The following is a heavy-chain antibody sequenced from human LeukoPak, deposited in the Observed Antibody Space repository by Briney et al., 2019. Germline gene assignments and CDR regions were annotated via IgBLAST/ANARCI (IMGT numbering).Heavy chain of an antibody. CDR2: IYYSGST. V-gene: IGHV4-39*01. CDR3: ARWFDILTGGGFDP. D-gene: IGHD3-9*01. Sequence: PSETLSLTCTVSGDSISGTSYYWNWIRQPAGKGLEWIGSIYYSGSTYCNPSLKSRVTISVDTSKNQFSLKLSSVTAADTAVYYCARWFDILTGGGFDPWGQGTLVTVSS. J-gene: IGHJ5*02. CDR1: GDSISGTSYY.